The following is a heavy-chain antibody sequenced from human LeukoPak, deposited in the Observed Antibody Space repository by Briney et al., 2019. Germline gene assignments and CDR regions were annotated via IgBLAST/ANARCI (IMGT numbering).Heavy chain of an antibody. CDR3: ARAPTVTSNFDT. D-gene: IGHD4-11*01. CDR2: ISSNGGST. V-gene: IGHV3-64*04. CDR1: GFTFSSYA. Sequence: GGSLRLSCSASGFTFSSYAMHWVRQAPGKGLEYVSAISSNGGSTYYADSVKGRFTIPRDNSENTVYLQMNSLRAEDTAVYYCARAPTVTSNFDTWGQGTLVTVSS. J-gene: IGHJ4*02.